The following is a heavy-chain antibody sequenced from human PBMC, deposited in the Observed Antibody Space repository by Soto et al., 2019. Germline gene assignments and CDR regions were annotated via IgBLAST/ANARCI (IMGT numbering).Heavy chain of an antibody. Sequence: QVQLVESGGGVVQPGRSLRLSCSASGFPFSSHGMHWVRQAPGKGLEWVAVISYEGSNKFYADSVKGRFTISRDNSKNTLYLHMSSLTADDRGVYYCARCAEFQLLKRDYFYGMDVWGQGTTVSVSS. J-gene: IGHJ6*02. CDR2: ISYEGSNK. V-gene: IGHV3-30*03. D-gene: IGHD2-2*01. CDR3: ARCAEFQLLKRDYFYGMDV. CDR1: GFPFSSHG.